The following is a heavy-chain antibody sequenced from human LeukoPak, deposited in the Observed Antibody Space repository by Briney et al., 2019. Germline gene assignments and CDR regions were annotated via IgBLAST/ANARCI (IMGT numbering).Heavy chain of an antibody. V-gene: IGHV1-69*13. CDR1: GGTFSSYA. Sequence: GASVKVSCKASGGTFSSYAISWVRQAPGQGLEWMGGIIPIFGTANYAQKFQGRVTITADESTSTAYMELSSLRSEDTAVYYCGLALSYYYYGMDVWGQGTTVTVSS. J-gene: IGHJ6*02. CDR2: IIPIFGTA. CDR3: GLALSYYYYGMDV.